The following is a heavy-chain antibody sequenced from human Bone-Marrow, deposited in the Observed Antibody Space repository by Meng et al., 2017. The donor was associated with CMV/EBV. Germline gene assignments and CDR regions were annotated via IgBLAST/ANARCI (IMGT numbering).Heavy chain of an antibody. CDR2: MNPNSGNT. CDR1: GYTFTSYD. CDR3: ATGVADFEY. D-gene: IGHD6-19*01. V-gene: IGHV1-8*01. J-gene: IGHJ4*02. Sequence: QVQLVQSGAEVKKPGASVKVSCKASGYTFTSYDINSVRQAAGQGLERMGWMNPNSGNTDYAQKFQGRVTMTRNISKSTAYMDLSSLRSEDTAVYYCATGVADFEYWGQGTLVTVSS.